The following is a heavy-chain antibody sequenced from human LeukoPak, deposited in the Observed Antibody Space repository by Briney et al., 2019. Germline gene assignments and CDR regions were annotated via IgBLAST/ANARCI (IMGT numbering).Heavy chain of an antibody. CDR1: GYTFSNYG. V-gene: IGHV1-18*01. J-gene: IGHJ6*03. CDR2: ISSCNDNT. CDR3: ARGFSVLLWFGESFGHYMDV. D-gene: IGHD3-10*01. Sequence: GASVKVSCKASGYTFSNYGISWVRQAPGQGLEWMGWISSCNDNTNYAQKLQGRVTMTTDTSTSTAYMELRSLRSEDTAVYYCARGFSVLLWFGESFGHYMDVWGKGTTVTISS.